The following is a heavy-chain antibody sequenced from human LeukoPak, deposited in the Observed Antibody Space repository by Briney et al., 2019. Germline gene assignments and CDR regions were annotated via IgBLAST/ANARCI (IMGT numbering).Heavy chain of an antibody. D-gene: IGHD3-3*01. CDR2: MNPNSGNT. J-gene: IGHJ4*02. Sequence: ASVKVSCKASRYTFTSYDVNWVRQATRQGLEWMAWMNPNSGNTGYAQRFQGRVTMTRNTSISTAYMELSSLRSEDTAVYYCARDLTIFGGPKGGYWGQGTLVTVSS. CDR1: RYTFTSYD. CDR3: ARDLTIFGGPKGGY. V-gene: IGHV1-8*01.